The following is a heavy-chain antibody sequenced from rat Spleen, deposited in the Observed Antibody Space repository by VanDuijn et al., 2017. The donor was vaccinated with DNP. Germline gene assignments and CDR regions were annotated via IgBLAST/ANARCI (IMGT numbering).Heavy chain of an antibody. CDR2: IWSGGST. J-gene: IGHJ2*01. D-gene: IGHD1-2*01. V-gene: IGHV2-15*01. CDR3: TRDDTIAAIWY. Sequence: QVQLKESGPGLVQPSQTLSLTCTIAGFSLTSYNVHWVRQPPGKGLEWIGAIWSGGSTDYNSALKSRLTISRDTSKSQVFLRMNSLQTEDTAIYFCTRDDTIAAIWYWGQGVMVTVSS. CDR1: GFSLTSYN.